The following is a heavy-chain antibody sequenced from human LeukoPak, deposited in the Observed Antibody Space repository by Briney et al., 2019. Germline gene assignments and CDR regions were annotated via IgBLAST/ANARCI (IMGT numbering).Heavy chain of an antibody. V-gene: IGHV3-11*01. J-gene: IGHJ4*02. D-gene: IGHD6-19*01. CDR2: ISSSGSTI. CDR1: GFTFSDYY. Sequence: GGSLRLSCAASGFTFSDYYMSWIRQAPGKGLEWVSYISSSGSTIYYADSVKGRFTISRDNAKNSLYLQMNSLRAEDTAVYYCARDFVAGRYYFDYWGQGTLVTVSS. CDR3: ARDFVAGRYYFDY.